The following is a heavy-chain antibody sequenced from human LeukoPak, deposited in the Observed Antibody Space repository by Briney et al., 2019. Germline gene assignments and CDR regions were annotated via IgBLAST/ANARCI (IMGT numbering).Heavy chain of an antibody. CDR2: IYYSGST. V-gene: IGHV4-39*01. J-gene: IGHJ5*02. CDR3: ARRRAYYYGSGSSDP. CDR1: GFTFSSYA. D-gene: IGHD3-10*01. Sequence: GSLRLSCAASGFTFSSYAMSWIRQAPGKGLEWIGSIYYSGSTYYNPSLKSRVTISVDTSKNQFSLKLSSVTAADTAVYYCARRRAYYYGSGSSDPWGQGTLVTVSS.